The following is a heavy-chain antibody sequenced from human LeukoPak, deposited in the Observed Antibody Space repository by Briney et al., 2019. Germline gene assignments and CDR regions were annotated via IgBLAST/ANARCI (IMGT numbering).Heavy chain of an antibody. J-gene: IGHJ4*02. Sequence: GASVKVSCKASGYTFTGYYMHWVRQAPGQGVEWMGWINPNSGGTNYAQKFQGRVTMTRDTSISTAHMELGRLRSDDTAVYYCATPQNYDFWSGHNPPLGYWGQGTLVTVSS. D-gene: IGHD3-3*01. CDR3: ATPQNYDFWSGHNPPLGY. CDR1: GYTFTGYY. CDR2: INPNSGGT. V-gene: IGHV1-2*02.